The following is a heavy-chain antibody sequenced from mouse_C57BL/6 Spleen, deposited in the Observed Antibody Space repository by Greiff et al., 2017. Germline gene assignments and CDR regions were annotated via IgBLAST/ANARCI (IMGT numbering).Heavy chain of an antibody. CDR1: GYTFTDYN. V-gene: IGHV1-18*01. D-gene: IGHD1-1*01. J-gene: IGHJ1*03. Sequence: EVQLQQSGPELVKPGASVKIPCKASGYTFTDYNMDWVKQSHGKSLEWIGDINPNNGGTIYNQKFKGKATLTVDKSSSTAYMELRSLTSEDTAVYYCARGSSYDWYFDVWGTGTTVTVSS. CDR2: INPNNGGT. CDR3: ARGSSYDWYFDV.